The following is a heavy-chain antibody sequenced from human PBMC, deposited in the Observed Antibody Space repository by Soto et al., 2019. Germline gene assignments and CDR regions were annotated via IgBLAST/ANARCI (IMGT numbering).Heavy chain of an antibody. Sequence: EVQLVESGGGLVQSGGSLRLSCAASGFTFSDHFMDWVRQAPGKGLEWVGRSRNKAKSYTTEYAASVKGRFTVSRDDSRNSLYLEMNSLTNEDTAVYFCARSGRGGTTWADDAFDIWGPGTMVTVSS. V-gene: IGHV3-72*01. CDR1: GFTFSDHF. CDR3: ARSGRGGTTWADDAFDI. D-gene: IGHD3-10*01. CDR2: SRNKAKSYTT. J-gene: IGHJ3*02.